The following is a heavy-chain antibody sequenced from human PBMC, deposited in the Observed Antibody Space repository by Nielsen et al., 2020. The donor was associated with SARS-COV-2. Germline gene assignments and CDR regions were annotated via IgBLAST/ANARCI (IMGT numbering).Heavy chain of an antibody. D-gene: IGHD3-10*01. V-gene: IGHV3-21*01. CDR2: ISSSSSYI. Sequence: WLRQPPGKGLEWVSSISSSSSYIYYADSVKGRFTISRDNAKNSLYLQMNSLRAEDTAVYYCARGGHDYYGSGSYYSTGWFDPWGQGTLVTVSS. CDR3: ARGGHDYYGSGSYYSTGWFDP. J-gene: IGHJ5*02.